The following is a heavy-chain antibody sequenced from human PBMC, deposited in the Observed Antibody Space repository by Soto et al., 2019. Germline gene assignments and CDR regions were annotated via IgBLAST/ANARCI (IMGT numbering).Heavy chain of an antibody. CDR1: GGSFSGYY. D-gene: IGHD2-2*01. V-gene: IGHV4-34*01. Sequence: SETLSLTCAVYGGSFSGYYWSWIRQPPGKGLEWIGEINHSGSTNYNPSLKSRVTISVDTSKNQFSLKLSSVTAADTAVYYCARGPGRYCSSTSCYLWHAFDIWGQGTMVTVSS. CDR2: INHSGST. CDR3: ARGPGRYCSSTSCYLWHAFDI. J-gene: IGHJ3*02.